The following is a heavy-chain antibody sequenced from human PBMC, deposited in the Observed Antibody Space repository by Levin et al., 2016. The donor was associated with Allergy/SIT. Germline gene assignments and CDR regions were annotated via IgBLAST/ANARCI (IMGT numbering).Heavy chain of an antibody. CDR2: IVGSGTTT. Sequence: GGSLRLSCSASGFTFSNYAMNWVRQAPGKGLEWVSAIVGSGTTTYYADSVKGRFTISRDNSKNTLYLQMNSLRAEDTAVYYCAKTGPYYFDYWGQGTLVTVSS. CDR3: AKTGPYYFDY. CDR1: GFTFSNYA. V-gene: IGHV3-23*01. J-gene: IGHJ4*02. D-gene: IGHD1-14*01.